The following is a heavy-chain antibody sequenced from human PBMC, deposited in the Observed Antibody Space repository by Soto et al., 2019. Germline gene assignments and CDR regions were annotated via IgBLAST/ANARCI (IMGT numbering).Heavy chain of an antibody. J-gene: IGHJ6*03. V-gene: IGHV4-59*01. D-gene: IGHD6-13*01. CDR2: IYYSGST. CDR3: ARLIAAADYYYYMDV. CDR1: GGSISSYY. Sequence: SETLSLTCTVSGGSISSYYWSWIRQPPGKGLEWIGYIYYSGSTNYNPSLKSRVTISVDTSKNQFSPKLSSVTAADTAVYYCARLIAAADYYYYMDVWGKGTTVTVSS.